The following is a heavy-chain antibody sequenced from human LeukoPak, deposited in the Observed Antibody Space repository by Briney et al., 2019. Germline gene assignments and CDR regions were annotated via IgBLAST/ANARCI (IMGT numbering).Heavy chain of an antibody. J-gene: IGHJ4*02. CDR3: ARLWFGELAGGDVRDY. Sequence: PGGSLRLSCAASGFTFSSYSMNWVRQAPGRGLEWVSSISSSSSYIYYADSVKGRFTISRDNAKNSLYLQMNSLRAEDTAVYYCARLWFGELAGGDVRDYWGQGTLVTVSS. V-gene: IGHV3-21*01. CDR1: GFTFSSYS. D-gene: IGHD3-10*01. CDR2: ISSSSSYI.